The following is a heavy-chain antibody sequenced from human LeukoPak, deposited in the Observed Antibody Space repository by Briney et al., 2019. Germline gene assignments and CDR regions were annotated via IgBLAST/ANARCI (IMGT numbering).Heavy chain of an antibody. CDR3: ARVLNDFWSGMDV. D-gene: IGHD3-3*01. Sequence: GASVKVPCKASGYTFTSYAMHWVRQAPGQRLEWMGWINAGNGNTKYSQRFQGRVTITRDTSASTAYMELSSLRSEDTAVYYCARVLNDFWSGMDVWGQGTTVTVSS. V-gene: IGHV1-3*01. J-gene: IGHJ6*02. CDR2: INAGNGNT. CDR1: GYTFTSYA.